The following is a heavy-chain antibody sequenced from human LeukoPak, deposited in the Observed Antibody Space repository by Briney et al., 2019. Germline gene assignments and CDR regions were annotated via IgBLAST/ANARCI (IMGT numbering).Heavy chain of an antibody. V-gene: IGHV4-34*01. CDR2: INHSGST. D-gene: IGHD3-10*01. CDR1: GGSFSGYY. Sequence: PSETLSLTCAVYGGSFSGYYWSWIRQPPGKGLEWIGEINHSGSTNYNPSLKSRVTISVDTSKNQFSLKLSSVTAADTAVYYCARARWDSSGSPHFDYWGQGTLVTVSS. CDR3: ARARWDSSGSPHFDY. J-gene: IGHJ4*02.